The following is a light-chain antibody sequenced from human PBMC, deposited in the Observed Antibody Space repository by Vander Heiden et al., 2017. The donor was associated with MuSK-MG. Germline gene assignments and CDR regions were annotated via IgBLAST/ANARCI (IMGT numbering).Light chain of an antibody. CDR2: AAS. CDR1: QSISSS. J-gene: IGKJ1*01. Sequence: GDSVTITCRASQSISSSLNWYQQKPGRAPKLLIYAASSLQRGVPSRFSGSGSWTDFTLTISSRLPYDFATYYCRQSYSTPWTFGPGTKVEIK. CDR3: RQSYSTPWT. V-gene: IGKV1-39*01.